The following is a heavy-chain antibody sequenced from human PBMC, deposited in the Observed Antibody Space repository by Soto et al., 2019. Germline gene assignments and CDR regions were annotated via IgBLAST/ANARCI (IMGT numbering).Heavy chain of an antibody. CDR3: ATDPHYYDTTGYCLDN. Sequence: PGGSLRLSCAASGFTFSNYVLSWVRQAPGKGLEWVSAITGSSDSTYYADSVKGRFAIFRDNSKNTLYLQMNSLRSDDTAVYYCATDPHYYDTTGYCLDNWGQGTLVTVSS. D-gene: IGHD3-22*01. J-gene: IGHJ4*02. CDR2: ITGSSDST. CDR1: GFTFSNYV. V-gene: IGHV3-23*01.